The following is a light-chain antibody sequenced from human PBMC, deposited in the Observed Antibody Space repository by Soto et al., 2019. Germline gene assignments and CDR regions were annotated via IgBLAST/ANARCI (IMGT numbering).Light chain of an antibody. V-gene: IGKV3-11*01. CDR2: DAF. Sequence: EIVLTQSAAPLYLSPGQRATLSCSASQSISSYLAWYQQKPGQAPRLLIYDAFNRATGIPARFSGSGSGTDLTLTLSSLEPDYFSVYYCKQLCNCFPFGPWTKVDIK. CDR1: QSISSY. CDR3: KQLCNCFP. J-gene: IGKJ3*01.